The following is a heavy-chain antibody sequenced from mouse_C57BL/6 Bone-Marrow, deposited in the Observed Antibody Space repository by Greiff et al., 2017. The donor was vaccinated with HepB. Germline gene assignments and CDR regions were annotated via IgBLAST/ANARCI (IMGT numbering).Heavy chain of an antibody. CDR3: ARWNAYYSSWFAY. Sequence: QVQLQQPGAELVKPGASVKLSCKASGYTFTSYWMHWVKQRPGQGLEWIGMIHPNSGSTNYNEKFKSKATLTVDKSSSTAYMQLSSLTSEDSAVYYCARWNAYYSSWFAYWGQGTLVTVSA. J-gene: IGHJ3*01. CDR2: IHPNSGST. V-gene: IGHV1-64*01. CDR1: GYTFTSYW. D-gene: IGHD1-1*01.